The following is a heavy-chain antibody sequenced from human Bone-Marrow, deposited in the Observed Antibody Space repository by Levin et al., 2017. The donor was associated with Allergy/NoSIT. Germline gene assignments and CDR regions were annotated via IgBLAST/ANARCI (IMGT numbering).Heavy chain of an antibody. CDR3: GRVGYCTTTTCYVFYYYGMDV. J-gene: IGHJ6*02. V-gene: IGHV4-39*07. Sequence: GSLRLSCTVSGGSINSDTYYWGWIRQSPGRGLEWIGSFYFGGNTYYNPSLKSRVTMSVDTSANQFSLKLSSVTAADAAVYYCGRVGYCTTTTCYVFYYYGMDVWGQGTTVTVSS. CDR1: GGSINSDTYY. D-gene: IGHD2-2*01. CDR2: FYFGGNT.